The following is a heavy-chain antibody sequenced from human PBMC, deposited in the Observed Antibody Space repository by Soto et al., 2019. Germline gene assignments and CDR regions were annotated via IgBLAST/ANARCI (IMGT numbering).Heavy chain of an antibody. V-gene: IGHV3-9*01. CDR2: ISWNSGSI. Sequence: EVQLVESGGGLVQPSRSLRLSCAASGFTFDDYAMHWVRQAPGKGLEWVSGISWNSGSIGYADSVKGRFTISRDNAKNSLYLQMYSVRAEDTALYYCAKDMGVFLYYYGMDVWGQGTTVTVSS. CDR3: AKDMGVFLYYYGMDV. CDR1: GFTFDDYA. J-gene: IGHJ6*02. D-gene: IGHD2-21*01.